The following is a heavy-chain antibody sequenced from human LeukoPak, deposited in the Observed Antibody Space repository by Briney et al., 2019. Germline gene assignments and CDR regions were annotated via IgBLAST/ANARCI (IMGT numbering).Heavy chain of an antibody. V-gene: IGHV1-8*03. CDR2: MNPNSGNT. Sequence: GASVKVSCKASGYTFTSYDINWVRQATGQGLEWMGWMNPNSGNTGYAQKLQGRVTITRNTSISTAYMELSSLRSEDTAVYYCAREGIAAAGITHYYYMDVWGKGTTVSISS. CDR1: GYTFTSYD. CDR3: AREGIAAAGITHYYYMDV. D-gene: IGHD6-13*01. J-gene: IGHJ6*03.